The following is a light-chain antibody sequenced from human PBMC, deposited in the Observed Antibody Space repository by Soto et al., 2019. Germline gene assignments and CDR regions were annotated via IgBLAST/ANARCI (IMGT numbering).Light chain of an antibody. CDR3: TSWTSTSTYV. Sequence: SVLTQDASVSGSPGQSITISCTGTSSDVGGYNYVSWYQHHPGKAPKLMIYDVFTRPSGVSNRFSGSKSGNTASLTISAPQAEDEADYYCTSWTSTSTYVFGSGTKVTVL. CDR1: SSDVGGYNY. V-gene: IGLV2-14*03. CDR2: DVF. J-gene: IGLJ1*01.